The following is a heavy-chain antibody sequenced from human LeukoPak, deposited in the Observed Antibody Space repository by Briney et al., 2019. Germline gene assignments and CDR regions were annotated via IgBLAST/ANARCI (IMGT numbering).Heavy chain of an antibody. Sequence: PSQTLSLTCTVSGGSISSGGYYWSWIRQHPGKGLEWIGYIYYSGSTYYNPSLKSRDTISVDTSKNQFSLKLSSVTAADTAVYYCARSEAAQRMWFDYWGQGTIVSVSS. V-gene: IGHV4-31*03. J-gene: IGHJ4*02. CDR3: ARSEAAQRMWFDY. CDR2: IYYSGST. CDR1: GGSISSGGYY. D-gene: IGHD2-15*01.